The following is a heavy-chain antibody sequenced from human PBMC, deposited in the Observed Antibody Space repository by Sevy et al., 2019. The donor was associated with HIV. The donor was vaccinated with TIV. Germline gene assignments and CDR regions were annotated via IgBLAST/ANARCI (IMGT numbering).Heavy chain of an antibody. CDR3: ASGYNKNYYYGMDV. Sequence: ASVKVSCKASGYTFTSYGISWVRQAPGQGLEWMGWISAYNGNTNYAQKLQGRVTMTTDTSTSTAYMELRSLRSDDTAVYYCASGYNKNYYYGMDVWGQRTTVTVSS. CDR1: GYTFTSYG. D-gene: IGHD1-1*01. CDR2: ISAYNGNT. V-gene: IGHV1-18*01. J-gene: IGHJ6*02.